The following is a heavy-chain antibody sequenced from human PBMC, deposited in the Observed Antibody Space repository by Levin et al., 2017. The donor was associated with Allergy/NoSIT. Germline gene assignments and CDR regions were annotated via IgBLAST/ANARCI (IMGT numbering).Heavy chain of an antibody. Sequence: GESLKISCAASGFSFSDYYMTWIRQAPGKGLEWVSYISSSCSTIYYGDSVRGRFSISRNNADSSLYLQMNRLRVEDTATYYCVRGCSWFSFLDYWGQGTSVTVSS. CDR2: ISSSCSTI. V-gene: IGHV3-11*01. CDR1: GFSFSDYY. D-gene: IGHD3-10*01. J-gene: IGHJ4*02. CDR3: VRGCSWFSFLDY.